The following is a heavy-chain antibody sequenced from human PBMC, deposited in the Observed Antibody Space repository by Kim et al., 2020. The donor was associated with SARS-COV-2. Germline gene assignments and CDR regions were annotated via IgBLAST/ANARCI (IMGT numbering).Heavy chain of an antibody. V-gene: IGHV1-69*13. CDR1: GGTFSNYA. CDR2: IIPIFGTT. J-gene: IGHJ4*02. D-gene: IGHD6-13*01. CDR3: AREGNSIAAAGTYFDY. Sequence: SVKVSCKASGGTFSNYAISWVRQAPGQGLEWMGGIIPIFGTTNYAQKFQGRVTITADESTSTAYMELSSLRSEDTAVYYCAREGNSIAAAGTYFDYWGQGTLVTVSS.